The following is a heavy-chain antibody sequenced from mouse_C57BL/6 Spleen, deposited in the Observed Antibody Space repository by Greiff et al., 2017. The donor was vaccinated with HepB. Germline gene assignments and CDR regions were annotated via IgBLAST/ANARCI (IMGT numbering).Heavy chain of an antibody. J-gene: IGHJ2*01. CDR1: GFTFSSYA. Sequence: EVKLVESGGGLVKPGGSLKLSCAASGFTFSSYAMSWVRQTPEKRLEWVATISDGGSYTYYPDNVKGRFTISRDNAKNNLYLQMSHLKSEDTAMYYCARPNGSSYYFDYWGQGTTLTVSS. V-gene: IGHV5-4*03. D-gene: IGHD1-1*01. CDR2: ISDGGSYT. CDR3: ARPNGSSYYFDY.